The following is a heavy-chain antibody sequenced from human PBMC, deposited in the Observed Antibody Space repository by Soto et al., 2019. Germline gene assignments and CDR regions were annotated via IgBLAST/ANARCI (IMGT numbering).Heavy chain of an antibody. CDR2: IYRDDDK. CDR3: AHRLMATAFDI. V-gene: IGHV2-5*02. J-gene: IGHJ3*02. Sequence: QITLKESGPTLVKPTQTLTLTCTFSGFSLSTSGVAVGWIRQPPGKALEWLALIYRDDDKRYSPSMKGRLTITRDTSKIQVVIIITNMDPEDTAIYYCAHRLMATAFDIWGQGTMVTV. CDR1: GFSLSTSGVA.